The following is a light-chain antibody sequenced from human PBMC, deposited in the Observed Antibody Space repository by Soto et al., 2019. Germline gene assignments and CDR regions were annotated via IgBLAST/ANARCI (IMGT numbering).Light chain of an antibody. CDR1: QSVSSSY. V-gene: IGKV3-20*01. CDR3: QQYGSSPPASIT. CDR2: GAS. J-gene: IGKJ5*01. Sequence: EIVLTQSPGTLSLYPGERATLSCRASQSVSSSYLAWYQQKPGQAPRLLIYGASSRATGIPDRFSGSGSGTDFTLTISRLEPEDFAVYYCQQYGSSPPASITFGQGTRLEIK.